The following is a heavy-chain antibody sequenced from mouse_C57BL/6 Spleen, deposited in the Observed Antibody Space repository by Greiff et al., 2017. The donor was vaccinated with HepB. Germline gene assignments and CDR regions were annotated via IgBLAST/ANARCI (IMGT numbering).Heavy chain of an antibody. J-gene: IGHJ3*01. CDR3: ASFGDYDWFAY. CDR1: GFTFSSYA. D-gene: IGHD2-4*01. CDR2: ISDGGSYT. Sequence: EVQVVESGGGLVKPGGSLKLSCAASGFTFSSYAMSWVRQTPEKRLEWVATISDGGSYTYYPDNVKGRFTISRDNAKNNLYLQMSHLKSEDTAMYYCASFGDYDWFAYWGQGTLVTVSA. V-gene: IGHV5-4*01.